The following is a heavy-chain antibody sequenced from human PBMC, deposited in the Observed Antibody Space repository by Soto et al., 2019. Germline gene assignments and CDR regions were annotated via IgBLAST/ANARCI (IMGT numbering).Heavy chain of an antibody. CDR1: WVTLSDFG. J-gene: IGHJ6*02. CDR2: ISYDGSNK. CDR3: ARGLKYYSDTSQARRFALDV. Sequence: PVGSVRLSCAASWVTLSDFGMHWVRQTPGKGLEWVTVISYDGSNKYYADSVKGRFTISRDNSKNTLSLQMNNLRAEDTAVYYCARGLKYYSDTSQARRFALDVWGQGTTVTVSS. V-gene: IGHV3-30*03. D-gene: IGHD3-22*01.